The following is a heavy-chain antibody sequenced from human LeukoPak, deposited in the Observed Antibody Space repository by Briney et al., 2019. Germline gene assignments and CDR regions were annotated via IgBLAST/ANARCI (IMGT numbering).Heavy chain of an antibody. CDR1: GFTSDDYG. D-gene: IGHD6-19*01. V-gene: IGHV3-20*04. CDR2: INWNGGST. Sequence: GGSLRLSCAASGFTSDDYGMSWVRQAPGKGLEWVSGINWNGGSTGYADSVKGRFTISRDNAKNSLYLQMNSLRAEDTAVYYCATGTTGGYSSGWSRYWGQGTLVTVSS. J-gene: IGHJ4*02. CDR3: ATGTTGGYSSGWSRY.